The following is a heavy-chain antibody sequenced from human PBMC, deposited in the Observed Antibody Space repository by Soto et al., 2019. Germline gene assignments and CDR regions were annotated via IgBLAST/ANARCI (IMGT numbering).Heavy chain of an antibody. J-gene: IGHJ4*02. CDR3: ARGEYSYAPMDY. D-gene: IGHD5-18*01. CDR2: IYYSGCT. V-gene: IGHV4-31*03. CDR1: GGSISSGGYY. Sequence: PSETLSLTCTVSGGSISSGGYYWSWIRQHPGKGLEWIGYIYYSGCTYYNPSLKSRVTISVDTSKNQFSLKLSSVTAADTAVYYCARGEYSYAPMDYWGQGTLVTVSS.